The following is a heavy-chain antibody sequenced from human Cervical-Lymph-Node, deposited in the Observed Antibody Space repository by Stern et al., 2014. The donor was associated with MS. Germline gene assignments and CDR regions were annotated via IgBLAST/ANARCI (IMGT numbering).Heavy chain of an antibody. V-gene: IGHV3-23*04. CDR1: GLTFSSYG. Sequence: VQLVESGGGLVQPGGSLRLSCTASGLTFSSYGMSWVRQAPGKGLAWVSVISGRGADTYYGDSVKGRFTISRDNSKNTLYLRMNSLRAEDTAVYYCAKESGSYDYYYFGMDVWGQGTTVIVSS. D-gene: IGHD1-26*01. CDR2: ISGRGADT. CDR3: AKESGSYDYYYFGMDV. J-gene: IGHJ6*02.